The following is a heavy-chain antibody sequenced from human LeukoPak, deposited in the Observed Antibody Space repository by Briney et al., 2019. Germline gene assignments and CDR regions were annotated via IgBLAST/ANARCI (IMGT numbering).Heavy chain of an antibody. CDR1: GFTFSSYA. Sequence: GGSLRLSCAASGFTFSSYAMHWVRQAPGKGLEWVAVISYDGSNKYYADSVKGRFTISRDNSKNTLYLQMNSLRAEDTAVYYCARGRCDSSSHYSYWGQGTLVTVSS. CDR3: ARGRCDSSSHYSY. V-gene: IGHV3-30-3*01. D-gene: IGHD3-22*01. J-gene: IGHJ4*02. CDR2: ISYDGSNK.